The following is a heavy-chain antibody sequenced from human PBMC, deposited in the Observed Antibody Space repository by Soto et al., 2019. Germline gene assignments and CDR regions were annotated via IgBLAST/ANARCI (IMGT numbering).Heavy chain of an antibody. CDR2: IIPIFGTA. CDR3: ATQVGTDYDSSGYASYYFDY. V-gene: IGHV1-69*01. Sequence: SVKVSCTASGGPFSSYAISWVRQAPGQGLAWMGGIIPIFGTANYAQKFQGRVTITADESTSTAYMELSSLRSEDTAVYYCATQVGTDYDSSGYASYYFDYCGQGTLVTVSS. D-gene: IGHD3-22*01. CDR1: GGPFSSYA. J-gene: IGHJ4*02.